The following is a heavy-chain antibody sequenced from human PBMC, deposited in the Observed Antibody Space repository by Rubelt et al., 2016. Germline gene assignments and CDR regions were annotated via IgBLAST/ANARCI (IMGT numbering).Heavy chain of an antibody. V-gene: IGHV4-34*01. CDR2: INHSGST. CDR3: ARGHFDTAMVN. Sequence: QVQLQQWGAGLLKPSETLSLTCAVYGGSFSGYYWSWIRQPPGKGLEWIGEINHSGSTNYNPSLRDRFTISVDTSKNQFSLKLSSVTAADTAVYYCARGHFDTAMVNWGQGTLVTVSS. J-gene: IGHJ4*02. D-gene: IGHD5-18*01. CDR1: GGSFSGYY.